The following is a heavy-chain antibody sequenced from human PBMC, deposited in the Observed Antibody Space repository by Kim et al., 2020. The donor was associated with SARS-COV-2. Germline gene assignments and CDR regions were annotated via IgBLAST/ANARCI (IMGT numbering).Heavy chain of an antibody. J-gene: IGHJ6*03. CDR3: TTLYGDYGRYYYYYYMDV. Sequence: KGRFTISRDDSKNPLYLQMNSLKTEDTAVYYCTTLYGDYGRYYYYYYMDVWGKGTTVTVSS. D-gene: IGHD4-17*01. V-gene: IGHV3-15*01.